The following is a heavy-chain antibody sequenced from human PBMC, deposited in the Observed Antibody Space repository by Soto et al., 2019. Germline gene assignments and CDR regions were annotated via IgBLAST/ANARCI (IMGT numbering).Heavy chain of an antibody. CDR2: VYNSGRI. D-gene: IGHD1-1*01. CDR3: ARDLLETLIYGMDV. Sequence: QVQLQESGPGLVKASETLSLNCTVSDDSLIGYYWSWIRQPAGKGLEWIGRVYNSGRINSNPSLKSRISMSIDMSKNQFSLKLSSVTAADTAVYYCARDLLETLIYGMDVWGRGTTVTVSS. J-gene: IGHJ6*02. V-gene: IGHV4-4*07. CDR1: DDSLIGYY.